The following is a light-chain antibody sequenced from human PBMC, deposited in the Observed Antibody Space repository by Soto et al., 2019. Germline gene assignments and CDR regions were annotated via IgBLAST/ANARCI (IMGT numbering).Light chain of an antibody. CDR1: QSVSSSY. CDR3: QQYGSSPMYT. J-gene: IGKJ2*01. Sequence: EIVLTQSPGTLSLSPGARATLSCRASQSVSSSYLAWYQKKPGQAPRLLIYGASSRATGIPARFSGSGSGTDFTLTISRLEPEDFAVYYCQQYGSSPMYTFGQGTKLEIK. V-gene: IGKV3-20*01. CDR2: GAS.